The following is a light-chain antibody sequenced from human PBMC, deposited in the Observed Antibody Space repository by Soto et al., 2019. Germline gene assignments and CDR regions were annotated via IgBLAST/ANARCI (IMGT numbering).Light chain of an antibody. V-gene: IGKV2-28*01. Sequence: DIVMTQSPLSLPVTPGEPASISCRSSQSVQHSNGYNYLDWYFQKPGQSPQLLIHLASNRASGVPVRFSGSGSGTDFTLNISSVEAEDVGLYYCMQGVQMPPITFGQGTRLEIK. J-gene: IGKJ5*01. CDR1: QSVQHSNGYNY. CDR3: MQGVQMPPIT. CDR2: LAS.